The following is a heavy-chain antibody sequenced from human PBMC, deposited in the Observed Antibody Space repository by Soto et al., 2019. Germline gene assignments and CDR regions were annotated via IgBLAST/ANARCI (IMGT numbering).Heavy chain of an antibody. CDR3: ARELMYSSGLDYYYYGMDV. V-gene: IGHV1-3*01. Sequence: GASVKVSCKASGYTFTSYAMHWVRQAPGQRLEWMGWINAGNGNTKYSQKFQGRVTITRDTSASTAYMELSSLRSEDTAVYYCARELMYSSGLDYYYYGMDVWGQGTTVTVSS. J-gene: IGHJ6*02. CDR1: GYTFTSYA. CDR2: INAGNGNT. D-gene: IGHD6-19*01.